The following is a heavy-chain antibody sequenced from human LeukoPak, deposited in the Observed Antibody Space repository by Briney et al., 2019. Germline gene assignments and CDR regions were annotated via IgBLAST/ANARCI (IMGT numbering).Heavy chain of an antibody. V-gene: IGHV3-23*01. CDR1: GFYFNTYT. J-gene: IGHJ6*02. CDR3: ARGDPGTFLMDV. CDR2: ISASGGTT. Sequence: PGGSLRLSCAASGFYFNTYTMTWVRRAPGKGLEWVSTISASGGTTYYADSVKGRFTISRDNTKNILSLQMSSLRAEDTAVYYCARGDPGTFLMDVWGQGTTVTVSS.